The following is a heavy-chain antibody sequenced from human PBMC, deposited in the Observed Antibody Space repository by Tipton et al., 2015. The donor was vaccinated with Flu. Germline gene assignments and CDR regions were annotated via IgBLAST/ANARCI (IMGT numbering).Heavy chain of an antibody. CDR1: GGSISGYY. Sequence: GLVKPSETLSLTCSVSGGSISGYYWTWIRQPVGKGLEWIGRFFVSGSTDYNASLRSRVTMSADTSKNQLSLKLNSVTAADTAVYYCARGGTLGPTHFHYWGQGTLVSVSS. CDR2: FFVSGST. CDR3: ARGGTLGPTHFHY. D-gene: IGHD1-26*01. J-gene: IGHJ4*02. V-gene: IGHV4-4*07.